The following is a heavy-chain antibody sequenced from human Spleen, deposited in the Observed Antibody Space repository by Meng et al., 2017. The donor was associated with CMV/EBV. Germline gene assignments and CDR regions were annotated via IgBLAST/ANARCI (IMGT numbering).Heavy chain of an antibody. Sequence: ASGYKFVTFGNSWVRQAPGQGLEWMGRISTYNANTNYAQKLQGRVTMTTDTSTSTAYMELRSLRSDDTAVYYCARDRWNYGNPYFDYWGQGTLVTVSS. CDR3: ARDRWNYGNPYFDY. V-gene: IGHV1-18*01. J-gene: IGHJ4*02. CDR2: ISTYNANT. D-gene: IGHD1-7*01. CDR1: GYKFVTFG.